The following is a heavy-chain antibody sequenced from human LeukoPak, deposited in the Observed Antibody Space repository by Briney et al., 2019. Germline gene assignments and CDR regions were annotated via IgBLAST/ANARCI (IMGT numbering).Heavy chain of an antibody. CDR3: ARANFLYCSSTTCLFDY. CDR2: INPNDGDT. J-gene: IGHJ4*02. V-gene: IGHV1-2*02. D-gene: IGHD2-2*01. CDR1: GYTFTDYY. Sequence: ASVKVSCKASGYTFTDYYMHWVRQAPGQGFEWMGWINPNDGDTNYARKFQGRVTMTRDTSISTAHMEVSRLRSDDTAVYYCARANFLYCSSTTCLFDYWGQGTLVTVSS.